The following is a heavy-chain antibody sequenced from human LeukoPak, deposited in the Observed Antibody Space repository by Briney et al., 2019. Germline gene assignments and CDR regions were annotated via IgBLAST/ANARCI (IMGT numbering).Heavy chain of an antibody. J-gene: IGHJ3*01. CDR3: AREYSSSSGRRAFDF. CDR1: GGSINSYY. V-gene: IGHV4-59*08. D-gene: IGHD6-6*01. CDR2: ISYSGNT. Sequence: SETLSLTCTVSGGSINSYYWSWIRQPPGKGLEWIGYISYSGNTNYNPSLKSRVTTLVDTSKNQFSLRLSSVTAADTAVYYCAREYSSSSGRRAFDFWGQGTMVTVSS.